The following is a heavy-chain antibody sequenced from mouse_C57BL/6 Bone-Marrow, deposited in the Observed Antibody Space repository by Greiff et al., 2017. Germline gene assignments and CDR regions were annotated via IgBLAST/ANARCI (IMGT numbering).Heavy chain of an antibody. V-gene: IGHV5-6*01. Sequence: EVKVVASGGDLVKPGGSLKLSCAASGFTFSSYGMSWVRQTPDKRLEWVATISSGGSYTYYPDSVKGRFTIARDNAKNTLCLQMSSLKSEDTAMYYCARQIVATSYYFDYWGQGTTRTVSS. J-gene: IGHJ2*01. D-gene: IGHD1-1*01. CDR3: ARQIVATSYYFDY. CDR1: GFTFSSYG. CDR2: ISSGGSYT.